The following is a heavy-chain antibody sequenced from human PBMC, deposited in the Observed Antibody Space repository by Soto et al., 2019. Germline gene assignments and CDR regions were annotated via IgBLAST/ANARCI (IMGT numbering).Heavy chain of an antibody. Sequence: SETLSLTCPVSGGSISSYYWSWIRQPPGKGLEWIGYIYYSGSTNYNPSLKSRVTISVDTSKNQFSLKLSSVTAADTAVYYCGRGAVRGMDVWGQGTTVTVSS. CDR3: GRGAVRGMDV. V-gene: IGHV4-59*01. CDR2: IYYSGST. J-gene: IGHJ6*02. CDR1: GGSISSYY. D-gene: IGHD4-17*01.